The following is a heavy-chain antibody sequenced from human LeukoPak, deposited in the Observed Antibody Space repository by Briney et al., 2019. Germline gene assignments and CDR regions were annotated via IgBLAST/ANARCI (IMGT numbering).Heavy chain of an antibody. D-gene: IGHD4-11*01. CDR1: GFTFTTYW. CDR2: IKQDGSEK. Sequence: GGSLRLSCAASGFTFTTYWMSWVRQAPGKGREWVAHIKQDGSEKYYVDSVKGRFTISRDNAKNSLYLQMNSLRAEDTAVYYCAREPPTNRDSSNYGSWGQGTLVTVSS. CDR3: AREPPTNRDSSNYGS. V-gene: IGHV3-7*01. J-gene: IGHJ4*02.